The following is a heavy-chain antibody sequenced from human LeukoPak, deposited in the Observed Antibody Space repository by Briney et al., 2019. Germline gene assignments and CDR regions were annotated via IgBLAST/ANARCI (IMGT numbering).Heavy chain of an antibody. Sequence: LPGGSLRLSCAASGFTFSSYSMTWVRQAPGKGLAWVANIIEGGDVKYYVDSVKGRFTISRDNTKNSLHLQMTSLRADDTAVYYCARVGKNGWDFDHWGQGTLVTVSS. CDR3: ARVGKNGWDFDH. D-gene: IGHD6-19*01. CDR2: IIEGGDVK. V-gene: IGHV3-7*01. CDR1: GFTFSSYS. J-gene: IGHJ4*02.